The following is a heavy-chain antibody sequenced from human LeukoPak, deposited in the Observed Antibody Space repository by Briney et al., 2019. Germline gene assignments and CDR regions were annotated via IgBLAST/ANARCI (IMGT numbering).Heavy chain of an antibody. Sequence: TASETLSLTCTVSGGSISSYYWSWIRQPPGKGLEWIGYIYYSGSTNYNPSLKSRVTISVDTSKNQFSLKLSSVTAADTAVYYCASQSRYNWNYARGHFDYWGQGTLVTVSS. CDR2: IYYSGST. CDR1: GGSISSYY. V-gene: IGHV4-59*01. J-gene: IGHJ4*02. D-gene: IGHD1-7*01. CDR3: ASQSRYNWNYARGHFDY.